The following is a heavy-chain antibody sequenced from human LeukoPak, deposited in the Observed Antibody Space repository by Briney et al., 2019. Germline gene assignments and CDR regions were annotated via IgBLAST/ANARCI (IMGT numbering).Heavy chain of an antibody. CDR2: MNPNSGNT. D-gene: IGHD6-25*01. CDR1: GYTFTSYD. V-gene: IGHV1-8*01. Sequence: ASVKVSCKASGYTFTSYDSNWVRQATGQGLEWMGWMNPNSGNTGYAQKFQGRVTMTRNTSISTAYMELSSLRSEDTAVYYCARTTATYYYYYMDVWGKGTTVTVSS. CDR3: ARTTATYYYYYMDV. J-gene: IGHJ6*03.